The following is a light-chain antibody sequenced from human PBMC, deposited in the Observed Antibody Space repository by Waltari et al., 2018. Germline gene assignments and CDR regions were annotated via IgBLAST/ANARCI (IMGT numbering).Light chain of an antibody. V-gene: IGKV1-5*03. CDR1: ESISSW. Sequence: ETQMTQSPSTLSASAVDRVTITCRASESISSWLAWYQQKPGRAPKLLVYGASSLERGVPSRFSGGGFGTEFTLTISGLQPDDFATYYCQQYGWSPYTFGQGTKLEIK. CDR2: GAS. J-gene: IGKJ2*01. CDR3: QQYGWSPYT.